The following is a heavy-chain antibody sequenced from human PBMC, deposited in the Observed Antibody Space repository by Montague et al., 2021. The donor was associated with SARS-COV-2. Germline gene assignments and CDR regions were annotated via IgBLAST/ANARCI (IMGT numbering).Heavy chain of an antibody. D-gene: IGHD4-11*01. V-gene: IGHV4-31*02. CDR3: ARDGHSNYNYIDP. CDR2: YCTRKN. Sequence: YCTRKNYYNPSLKSRVTMSIDMSKNQFSLNLTSVTAADTALYYCARDGHSNYNYIDPWGPGILVTVSS. J-gene: IGHJ5*02.